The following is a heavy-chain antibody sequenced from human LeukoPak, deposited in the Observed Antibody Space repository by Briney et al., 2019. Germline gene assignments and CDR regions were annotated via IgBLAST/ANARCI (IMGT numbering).Heavy chain of an antibody. J-gene: IGHJ5*02. V-gene: IGHV4-59*08. CDR3: ATGRWGSSWYRGFDP. CDR1: GGSISSYY. Sequence: PSETLSLTCTVSGGSISSYYWSWIRHPPGKGLEWIGYIYYSGSTNYNPSLKSRVTISVDTSKNQFSLKLSSVTAADTAVYYCATGRWGSSWYRGFDPWGQGTLVTVSS. D-gene: IGHD6-13*01. CDR2: IYYSGST.